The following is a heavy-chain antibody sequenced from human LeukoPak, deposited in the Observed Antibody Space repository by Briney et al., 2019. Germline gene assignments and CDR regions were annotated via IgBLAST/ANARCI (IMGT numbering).Heavy chain of an antibody. D-gene: IGHD3-10*01. CDR1: GFTFTNYA. V-gene: IGHV3-23*01. J-gene: IGHJ5*02. CDR2: RGSGGGT. Sequence: GGSLRLSCAASGFTFTNYAVSWVRQAPGKGLEWVSARGSGGGTYYADSVKGRFTISRDISKNTLYLQMDSLRAEDTAMYYCVTDRSCYAESWGQGTLVIVSS. CDR3: VTDRSCYAES.